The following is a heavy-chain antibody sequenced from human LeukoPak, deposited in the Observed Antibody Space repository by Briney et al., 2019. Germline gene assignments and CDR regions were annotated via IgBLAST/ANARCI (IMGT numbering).Heavy chain of an antibody. Sequence: PETLSLTCTVSGGSIISSDYHWGWVRQPPGKGLEWIGTISYSGNTDYNPSLRSRVTISVDTSNNQFSLRLGSVTAADTAVYYCARGRGDYGDYVDDYWGQGTLVTVSS. V-gene: IGHV4-39*01. J-gene: IGHJ4*02. CDR1: GGSIISSDYH. CDR3: ARGRGDYGDYVDDY. D-gene: IGHD4-17*01. CDR2: ISYSGNT.